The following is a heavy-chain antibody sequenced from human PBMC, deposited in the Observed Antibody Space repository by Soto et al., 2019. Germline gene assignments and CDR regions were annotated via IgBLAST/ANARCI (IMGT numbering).Heavy chain of an antibody. J-gene: IGHJ4*02. Sequence: SQTLSLTCAISGDSVASSSVTWNWIRQSPSRGLEWLGRTYYRSKWYNDYAESVKSRITINPDTSKNQFSLHLNSVTPEDTAVYYCASSHAGAHITAAVHWGQGTLVTVSS. D-gene: IGHD6-13*01. CDR2: TYYRSKWYN. V-gene: IGHV6-1*01. CDR3: ASSHAGAHITAAVH. CDR1: GDSVASSSVT.